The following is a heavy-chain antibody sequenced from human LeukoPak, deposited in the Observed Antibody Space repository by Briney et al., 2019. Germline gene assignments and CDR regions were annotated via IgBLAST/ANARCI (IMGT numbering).Heavy chain of an antibody. Sequence: KPGGSLRLSCAASGFTFRSYSMNWVRQAPGKGLEWVSSISSSSSYIYYADSVKGRFTISRDNAKNSLYLQMNSLRAEDTAVYYCARGPPRYYYDSSGYSQFDYWGQGTLVTVSS. D-gene: IGHD3-22*01. V-gene: IGHV3-21*04. CDR3: ARGPPRYYYDSSGYSQFDY. CDR1: GFTFRSYS. CDR2: ISSSSSYI. J-gene: IGHJ4*02.